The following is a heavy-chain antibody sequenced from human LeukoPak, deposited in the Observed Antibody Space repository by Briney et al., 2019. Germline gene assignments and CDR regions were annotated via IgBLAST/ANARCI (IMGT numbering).Heavy chain of an antibody. J-gene: IGHJ4*02. CDR1: GGSIISYY. Sequence: SETLSLTCAVSGGSIISYYWTLIRQPPGGGLWWIGNIYYSGRTNYNPSLTSRVTISVATSKNEFSLKLSSVTAADTAVYYCAGGPIGYCSSASCRFDYWGQGTLVTVSS. CDR3: AGGPIGYCSSASCRFDY. CDR2: IYYSGRT. V-gene: IGHV4-59*08. D-gene: IGHD2-2*03.